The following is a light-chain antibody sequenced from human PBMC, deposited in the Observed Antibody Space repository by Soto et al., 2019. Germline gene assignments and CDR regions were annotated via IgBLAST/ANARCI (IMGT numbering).Light chain of an antibody. CDR2: AAS. CDR1: QSISSY. Sequence: DITLTQSLASLCSCLGERVTITWRASQSISSYSHWYQQKPGKAPKLLIYAASSLQSGVPSRFSGSGSGTDFTLTISSLQPEDFATYYCQQSYSTPITFGQGTLWRL. CDR3: QQSYSTPIT. J-gene: IGKJ5*01. V-gene: IGKV1-39*01.